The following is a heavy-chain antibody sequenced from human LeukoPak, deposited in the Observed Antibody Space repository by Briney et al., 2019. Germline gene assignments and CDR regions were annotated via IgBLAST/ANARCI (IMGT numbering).Heavy chain of an antibody. D-gene: IGHD2-15*01. CDR1: GGSLRSDRHN. Sequence: SETLSLTCSVSGGSLRSDRHNWAWVRQSADKGLEHIGSVDETGSPYYNPPLKSRVTISVDTSNKQFSLNLTSVTAADTAVYYCARDLGGYPFFMDVWGKGITVTVSS. J-gene: IGHJ6*03. CDR2: VDETGSP. CDR3: ARDLGGYPFFMDV. V-gene: IGHV4-39*07.